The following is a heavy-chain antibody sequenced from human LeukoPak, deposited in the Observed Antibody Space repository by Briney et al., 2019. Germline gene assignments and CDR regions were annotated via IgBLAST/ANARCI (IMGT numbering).Heavy chain of an antibody. V-gene: IGHV1-69*13. CDR3: ASPGEDTAMVYIFDY. CDR1: GGTFSSYA. CDR2: IIPIFGTA. J-gene: IGHJ4*02. D-gene: IGHD5-18*01. Sequence: ASVKASCKASGGTFSSYAISWVRQAPGQGLEWMGGIIPIFGTANYAQKFQGRVTITADESTSTAYMELSSLRSEDTAVYYCASPGEDTAMVYIFDYWGQGTLVTVSS.